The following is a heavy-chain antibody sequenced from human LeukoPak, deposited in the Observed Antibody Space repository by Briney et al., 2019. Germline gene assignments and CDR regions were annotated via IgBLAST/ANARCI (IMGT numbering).Heavy chain of an antibody. CDR2: IYYSGST. V-gene: IGHV4-39*07. D-gene: IGHD3-10*01. J-gene: IGHJ4*02. Sequence: SETLSLTCTVSGGSISSSSYYWGWIRQPPGKGLEWIGSIYYSGSTYYNPSLKSRVTISVDTSKNQFSLKLSSVTAADTAVYYCARQYYYGSGSGLDYWGQGTLVTVSS. CDR3: ARQYYYGSGSGLDY. CDR1: GGSISSSSYY.